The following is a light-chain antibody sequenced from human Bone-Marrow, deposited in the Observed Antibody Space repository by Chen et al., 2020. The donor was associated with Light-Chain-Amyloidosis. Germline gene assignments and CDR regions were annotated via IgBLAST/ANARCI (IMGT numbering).Light chain of an antibody. Sequence: SYVLTQPSSVSVAPGQTATIACGGNNIGSTSVHWYQQTPGQAPLLVVYDDSDRPSGIPERLSGSNSWKTATLTVSRGEVGDEAGYYCQVGDRSGERTVFGGGTKLSVL. CDR2: DDS. J-gene: IGLJ3*02. CDR1: NIGSTS. V-gene: IGLV3-21*02. CDR3: QVGDRSGERTV.